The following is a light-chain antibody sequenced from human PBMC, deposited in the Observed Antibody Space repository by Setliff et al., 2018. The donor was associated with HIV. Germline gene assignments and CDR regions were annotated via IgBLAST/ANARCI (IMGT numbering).Light chain of an antibody. Sequence: DIQMTQSPPTLSASVGDRVTITCRASQSISSWLAWYQQKPGKAPKLLIYQASSLESGVPSRFSGSKSGTEFTLTISSLQPDDFATYYCQQYSTSRTYTFGQGPRWIS. CDR1: QSISSW. CDR2: QAS. V-gene: IGKV1-5*03. CDR3: QQYSTSRTYT. J-gene: IGKJ2*01.